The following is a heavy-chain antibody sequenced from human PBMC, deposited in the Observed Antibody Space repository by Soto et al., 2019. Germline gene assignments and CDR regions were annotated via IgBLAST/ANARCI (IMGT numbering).Heavy chain of an antibody. CDR1: GFTFSSYA. J-gene: IGHJ4*02. D-gene: IGHD1-26*01. CDR2: ISGSGGST. V-gene: IGHV3-23*01. Sequence: GGSLRLSCAASGFTFSSYAMSWVRQAPGKGLEWVSTISGSGGSTYYADSVKGRFTISRDNSKNTLYLQMNSLRAEDTAVYYCAKDSGIMGGFYWGQGTLVTVSS. CDR3: AKDSGIMGGFY.